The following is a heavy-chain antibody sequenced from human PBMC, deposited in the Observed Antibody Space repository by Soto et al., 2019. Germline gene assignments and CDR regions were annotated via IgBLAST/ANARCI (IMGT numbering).Heavy chain of an antibody. D-gene: IGHD2-2*01. V-gene: IGHV3-13*01. CDR2: IGTAGDT. CDR3: ARSTTPMDAFDI. Sequence: GGSLRLSCAASGFTFSSYDMHWVRQATGKGLEWVSAIGTAGDTYYPGSVKGRFTISRENAKNSLYLQMNSLRAGDTAVYYCARSTTPMDAFDIWGKGTRVTVSS. CDR1: GFTFSSYD. J-gene: IGHJ3*02.